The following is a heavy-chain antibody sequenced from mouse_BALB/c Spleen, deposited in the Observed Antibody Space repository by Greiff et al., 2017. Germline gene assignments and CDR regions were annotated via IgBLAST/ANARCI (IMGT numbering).Heavy chain of an antibody. Sequence: VQLQQSGAELVKPGASVKLSCTASGFNIKDTYMHWVKQRPEQGLEWIGRIDPANGNTKYDPKFQGKATITADTSSNTAYLQLSSLTSEDTAVYYCASWLRDAMDYWGQGTSVTVSS. D-gene: IGHD2-2*01. V-gene: IGHV14-3*02. CDR2: IDPANGNT. J-gene: IGHJ4*01. CDR3: ASWLRDAMDY. CDR1: GFNIKDTY.